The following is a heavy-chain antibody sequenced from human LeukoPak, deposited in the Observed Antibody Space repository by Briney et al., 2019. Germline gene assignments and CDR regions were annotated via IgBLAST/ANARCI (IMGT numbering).Heavy chain of an antibody. CDR2: IYYSGST. V-gene: IGHV4-59*01. CDR1: GGSISSYY. Sequence: SETLSLTCTVSGGSISSYYWSWIRQPPGKGLEWIGYIYYSGSTNYNPSLKSRVTISVDTSKNQFSLKLSSVTAADTAVYYCARDRGGSGWYGGFDYWGQGTLVTVSS. D-gene: IGHD6-19*01. J-gene: IGHJ4*02. CDR3: ARDRGGSGWYGGFDY.